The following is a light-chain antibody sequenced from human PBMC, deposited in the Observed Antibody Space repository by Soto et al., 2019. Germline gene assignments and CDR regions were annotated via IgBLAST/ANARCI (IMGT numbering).Light chain of an antibody. CDR1: SSDVGGYNY. CDR2: EVT. CDR3: SSHAGINNVV. Sequence: QSALTQPPSASGSPGQSVTIPCTGTSSDVGGYNYVSWYQQHPGKAPRLMVYEVTKRPSGVPARFSGSKSGNTASLTVSGLQAEDEADYYCSSHAGINNVVFGGGTKLTVL. V-gene: IGLV2-8*01. J-gene: IGLJ3*02.